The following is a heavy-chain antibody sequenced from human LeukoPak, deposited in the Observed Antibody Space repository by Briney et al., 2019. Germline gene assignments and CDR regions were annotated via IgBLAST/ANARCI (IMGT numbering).Heavy chain of an antibody. CDR3: ARGRQLRQRPFDY. V-gene: IGHV4-34*01. D-gene: IGHD4-17*01. J-gene: IGHJ4*02. CDR1: GGSFSGYY. CDR2: INHSGST. Sequence: PSETLSLTCAVYGGSFSGYYWSWIRQPPGKGLEWIGEINHSGSTNYNPSLKSRVTISVDTSKNQFSLKLSSATAADTAVYYCARGRQLRQRPFDYWGQGTLVTVSS.